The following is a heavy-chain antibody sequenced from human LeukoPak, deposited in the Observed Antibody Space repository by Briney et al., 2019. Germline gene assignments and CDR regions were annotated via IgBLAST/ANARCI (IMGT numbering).Heavy chain of an antibody. CDR2: ISGSGGST. V-gene: IGHV3-23*01. D-gene: IGHD6-13*01. J-gene: IGHJ4*02. Sequence: GGSLRLSCAASGFTFSSYAMSWVRQAPGKGLEWVSAISGSGGSTYYADSVKGRFTISRDNSKNTLYLQMNSLRAEDTAVYYCAKGGAGSSWYGWDYWGQGTLVTVSS. CDR1: GFTFSSYA. CDR3: AKGGAGSSWYGWDY.